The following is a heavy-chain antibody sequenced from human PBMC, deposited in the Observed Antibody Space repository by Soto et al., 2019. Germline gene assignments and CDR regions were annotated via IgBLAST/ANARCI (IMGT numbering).Heavy chain of an antibody. D-gene: IGHD1-26*01. CDR1: YGSVSSYY. Sequence: PSETLSLTCTVSYGSVSSYYWSWIRQSPGKGLEWIGYIYYSGSTKYKPSPKSRVTMSVDTSKNQFSLKVSSATAADTAVYYCARHSNRSYGLYYFDYWGLGVLVTVSS. CDR3: ARHSNRSYGLYYFDY. CDR2: IYYSGST. J-gene: IGHJ4*02. V-gene: IGHV4-59*08.